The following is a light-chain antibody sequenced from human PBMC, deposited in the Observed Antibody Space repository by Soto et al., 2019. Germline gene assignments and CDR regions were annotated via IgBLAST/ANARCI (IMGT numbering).Light chain of an antibody. V-gene: IGLV2-14*03. CDR1: ISDAGSYNY. CDR2: DVT. J-gene: IGLJ1*01. Sequence: QSALTHPASVSGSPGQSITISCIGTISDAGSYNYVSWYQHHPGKAPKLIIYDVTNRPSGVSNPFSGSKSGNTASLTISGLQPEDEADYYCSSYTTSNTRQIVFGTGTKVTVL. CDR3: SSYTTSNTRQIV.